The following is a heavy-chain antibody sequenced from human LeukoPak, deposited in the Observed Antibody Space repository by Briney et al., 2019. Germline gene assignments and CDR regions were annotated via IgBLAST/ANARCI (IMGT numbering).Heavy chain of an antibody. CDR2: ISGSGGST. CDR1: GFTFSSYA. D-gene: IGHD3-22*01. V-gene: IGHV3-23*01. CDR3: VRSAFHAGSGNYYDY. J-gene: IGHJ4*02. Sequence: HSGGPLRLSCTASGFTFSSYAMSWVRQAPGKGLEWVSAISGSGGSTYYADSVKGRFTISRDNAENTLYLQMNSLRVEDTAVYYCVRSAFHAGSGNYYDYWGQGTLVTVSS.